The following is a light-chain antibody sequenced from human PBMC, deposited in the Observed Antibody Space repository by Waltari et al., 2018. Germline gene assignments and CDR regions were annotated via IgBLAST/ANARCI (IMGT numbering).Light chain of an antibody. CDR1: QTISKS. Sequence: IQMTQSPSSMSASVCDSVAITCRASQTISKSLNWYQQKPGHAPKLLIYTASNLESGVPSRFTGSGSGTDFTLTITNLQPEDFATYYCQQSFDMLSLTFGGGTKVDIK. V-gene: IGKV1-39*01. CDR3: QQSFDMLSLT. CDR2: TAS. J-gene: IGKJ4*01.